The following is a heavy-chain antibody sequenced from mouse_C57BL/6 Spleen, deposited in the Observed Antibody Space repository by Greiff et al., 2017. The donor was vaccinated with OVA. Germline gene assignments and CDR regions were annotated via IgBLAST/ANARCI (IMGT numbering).Heavy chain of an antibody. CDR2: IHPNSGST. Sequence: QVQLQQPGAELVKPGASVKLPCKASGYTFTSYWMHWVKQRPGQGLEWIGMIHPNSGSTNYNEKFKSKATLTVDKSSSTAYMQLSSLTSEDSAVYYCASLLSGNGSLYAMDYWGQGTSVTVSS. D-gene: IGHD2-1*01. CDR1: GYTFTSYW. CDR3: ASLLSGNGSLYAMDY. V-gene: IGHV1-64*01. J-gene: IGHJ4*01.